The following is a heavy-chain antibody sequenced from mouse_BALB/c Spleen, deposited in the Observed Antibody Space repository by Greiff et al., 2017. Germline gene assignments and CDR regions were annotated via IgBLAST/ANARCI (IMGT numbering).Heavy chain of an antibody. V-gene: IGHV5-12-2*01. CDR3: ARRGYDVEGYAMDY. Sequence: EVMLVESGGGLVQPGGSLKLSCAASGFTFSSYTMSWVRQTPEKRLEWVAYISNGGGSTYYPDTVKGRFTISRDNAKNTLYLQMSRLTSEDTAMYYCARRGYDVEGYAMDYWGQGTSVTVAS. CDR2: ISNGGGST. D-gene: IGHD2-14*01. CDR1: GFTFSSYT. J-gene: IGHJ4*01.